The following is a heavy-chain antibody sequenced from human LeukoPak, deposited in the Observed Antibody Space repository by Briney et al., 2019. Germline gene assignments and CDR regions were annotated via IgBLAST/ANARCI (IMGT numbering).Heavy chain of an antibody. CDR2: ISAYNGNT. CDR3: ARDYYDSSGYYWTG. V-gene: IGHV1-18*04. J-gene: IGHJ4*02. D-gene: IGHD3-22*01. Sequence: ASVKVSCKASGYTFTGYYIHWVRQAPGQGLEWMGWISAYNGNTNYAQKLQGRVTMTTDTSTSTAYMELRSLRSDDTAVYYCARDYYDSSGYYWTGWGQGTLVTVSS. CDR1: GYTFTGYY.